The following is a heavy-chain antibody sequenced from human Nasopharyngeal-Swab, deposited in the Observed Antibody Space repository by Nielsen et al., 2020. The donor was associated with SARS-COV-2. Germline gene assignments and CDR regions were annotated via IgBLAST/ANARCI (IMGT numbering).Heavy chain of an antibody. J-gene: IGHJ4*02. D-gene: IGHD6-13*01. Sequence: EESLKISCKGSGYSFTSYWIGWVRQMPGKGLEWMGIIYPGDSDTRYSPSLQGQVTISADTSISTAYLQWSSLKASDTAMYYCARGLIAAAGIFDYWGQGTLVTVSS. CDR3: ARGLIAAAGIFDY. CDR1: GYSFTSYW. V-gene: IGHV5-51*01. CDR2: IYPGDSDT.